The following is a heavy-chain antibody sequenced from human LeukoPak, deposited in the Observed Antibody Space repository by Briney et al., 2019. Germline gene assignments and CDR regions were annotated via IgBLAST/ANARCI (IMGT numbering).Heavy chain of an antibody. CDR3: ATPEKMATIDCFDY. CDR2: FDPEDGET. CDR1: GYTLTELS. D-gene: IGHD5-24*01. J-gene: IGHJ4*02. V-gene: IGHV1-24*01. Sequence: ASVKVSCKVSGYTLTELSMHWVRQAPGKGLEWMGGFDPEDGETIYAQKFQGRVTMTEDTSTDTAYMELSSLRSEDTAVYYCATPEKMATIDCFDYWGQGTLVTVSS.